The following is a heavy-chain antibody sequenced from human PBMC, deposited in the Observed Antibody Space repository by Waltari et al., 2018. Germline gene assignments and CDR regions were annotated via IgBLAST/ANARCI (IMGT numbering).Heavy chain of an antibody. CDR1: GFTFSRSW. V-gene: IGHV3-15*01. CDR2: IKSKADGETT. D-gene: IGHD2-8*01. J-gene: IGHJ3*02. Sequence: VQLVDSGGGLVKPGGSLSLTCAASGFTFSRSWISWVRQAQGKGLEWVGLIKSKADGETTDYAAPVKGRFTISRDDSKNTLYLQMDSLKSEDTAVYYCTTGGVKGPHDAFDIWGQGTIVTVSS. CDR3: TTGGVKGPHDAFDI.